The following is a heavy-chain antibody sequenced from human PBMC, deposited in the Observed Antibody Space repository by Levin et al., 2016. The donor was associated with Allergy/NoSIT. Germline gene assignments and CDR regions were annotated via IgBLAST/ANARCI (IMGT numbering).Heavy chain of an antibody. CDR2: IYSGGST. CDR3: ARENTTMAAFDY. Sequence: VRQAPGKGLEWVSVIYSGGSTYYADSVKGRFTISRDNSKNTLYLQMNSLRAEDTAVYYCARENTTMAAFDYWGQGTLVTVSS. V-gene: IGHV3-66*01. D-gene: IGHD5-18*01. J-gene: IGHJ4*02.